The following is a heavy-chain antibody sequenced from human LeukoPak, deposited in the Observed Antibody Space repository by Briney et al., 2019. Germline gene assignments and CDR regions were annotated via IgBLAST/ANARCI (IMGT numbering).Heavy chain of an antibody. Sequence: PGGSLRLSCAASGFIFNNYRMNWVRQAPGKGLEWVSAVSGSGDSTYYAGSVKGRFTISRDNSKNTVYLQMNSLRAEDTAVYYCAKFWDFGDYAIDYWGQGTLVTVSS. CDR2: VSGSGDST. CDR3: AKFWDFGDYAIDY. V-gene: IGHV3-23*01. CDR1: GFIFNNYR. D-gene: IGHD4-17*01. J-gene: IGHJ4*02.